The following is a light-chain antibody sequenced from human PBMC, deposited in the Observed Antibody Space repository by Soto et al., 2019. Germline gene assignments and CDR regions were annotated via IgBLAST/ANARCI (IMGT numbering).Light chain of an antibody. CDR1: QRISTY. CDR3: QQSFSTPST. Sequence: DIQMTQSPSSLSASVGDRVTITCRASQRISTYLNWYQQKPGKAPNLLIYGASSLQSGVPSRFSGSGSGTDFTLTISILQPEDFATYYCQQSFSTPSTFGPGTKVNI. J-gene: IGKJ3*01. CDR2: GAS. V-gene: IGKV1-39*01.